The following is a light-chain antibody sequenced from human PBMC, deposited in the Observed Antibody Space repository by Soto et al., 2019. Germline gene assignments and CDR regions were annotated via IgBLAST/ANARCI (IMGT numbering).Light chain of an antibody. CDR2: EVS. J-gene: IGLJ3*02. Sequence: QSALTQPPSAAGSPGQSGTISCTGTSSDVGGYNYVSWYQQHPGKAPKLMIYEVSKRPSGVPDRFSGSKSGNTASLTVSGLQAEDEADYYCSSYAGSNNGVFGGGTKLTVL. CDR1: SSDVGGYNY. V-gene: IGLV2-8*01. CDR3: SSYAGSNNGV.